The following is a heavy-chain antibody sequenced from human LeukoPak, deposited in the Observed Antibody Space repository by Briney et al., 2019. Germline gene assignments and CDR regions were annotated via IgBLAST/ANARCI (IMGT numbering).Heavy chain of an antibody. CDR1: GGTFSSYA. CDR2: IIPIFGTA. J-gene: IGHJ3*02. Sequence: SVKVSCKASGGTFSSYAISWVRQAPGQGLEWMGGIIPIFGTANYAQKFQGRVTITADESTSTAYMELSSLRSEDTAVYYCARGANYYGSGSYAFDIWGQGTMVTVSS. CDR3: ARGANYYGSGSYAFDI. D-gene: IGHD3-10*01. V-gene: IGHV1-69*13.